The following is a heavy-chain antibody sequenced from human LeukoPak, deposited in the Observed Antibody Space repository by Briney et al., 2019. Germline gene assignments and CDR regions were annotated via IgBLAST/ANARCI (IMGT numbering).Heavy chain of an antibody. CDR1: GFTFDDYA. CDR3: ARRAAAKDAFDF. V-gene: IGHV3-74*01. Sequence: GGSLRLSCAASGFTFDDYAMHWVRQAPGKGLVWVSRISYDGSSTNYADSVKGRFTISRDNAKNTLYLQMNSLRAEDTAVYYCARRAAAKDAFDFWGQGTMVTVSS. D-gene: IGHD6-25*01. J-gene: IGHJ3*01. CDR2: ISYDGSST.